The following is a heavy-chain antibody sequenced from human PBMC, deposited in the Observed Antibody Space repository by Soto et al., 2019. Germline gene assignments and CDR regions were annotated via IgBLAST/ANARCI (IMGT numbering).Heavy chain of an antibody. Sequence: LRLSCAASGFTFSSYAMHWVRQAPGKGLEWVAVISYDGSNKYYADSVKGRFTISRDNSKNTLYLQMNSLRAEDAAVYYCARDGYDSSGYRAFDIWGQGTMVTVSS. CDR1: GFTFSSYA. V-gene: IGHV3-30-3*01. CDR2: ISYDGSNK. D-gene: IGHD3-22*01. CDR3: ARDGYDSSGYRAFDI. J-gene: IGHJ3*02.